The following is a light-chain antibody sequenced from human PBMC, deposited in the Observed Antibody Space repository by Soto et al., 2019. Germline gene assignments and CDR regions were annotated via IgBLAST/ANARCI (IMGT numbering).Light chain of an antibody. J-gene: IGKJ1*01. V-gene: IGKV1-5*03. CDR1: QTISSW. Sequence: DIQMTQSPSTLSGSVGDRVTITCRASQTISSWLAWNQQKPGKAPKLLIYKASTLKSGAPSRFSGSESGTEFTLTISSVQPDAFATYYCQHYNSYAEAFGQGTKVELK. CDR2: KAS. CDR3: QHYNSYAEA.